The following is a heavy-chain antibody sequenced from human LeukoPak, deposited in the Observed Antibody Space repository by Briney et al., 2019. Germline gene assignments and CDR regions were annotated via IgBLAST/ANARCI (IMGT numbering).Heavy chain of an antibody. J-gene: IGHJ4*02. CDR2: IGGGGGST. CDR1: GFTLSHYA. D-gene: IGHD2-15*01. V-gene: IGHV3-23*01. CDR3: AKGHRYCTSGNCNSAVDY. Sequence: GRSLRLSCSLSGFTLSHYAMSWVRQAPGKGLEWVSTIGGGGGSTDYTDSVKGRFTISRGNSRNTLYLQMNSLGAEDTAVYYCAKGHRYCTSGNCNSAVDYWGQGTLVTVSS.